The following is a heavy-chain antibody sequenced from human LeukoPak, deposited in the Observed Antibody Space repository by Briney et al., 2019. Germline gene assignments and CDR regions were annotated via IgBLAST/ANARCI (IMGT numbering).Heavy chain of an antibody. CDR3: ARGRGFGGNARFDY. Sequence: SETLSLTCAVYGGSFSGYYWSWIRQPPGKGLEWIGEINHSGSTNYNPSLKSRVTIPVDTSKNQFSLKLSSVTAADTAVYYCARGRGFGGNARFDYWGQGTLVTVSS. D-gene: IGHD4-23*01. CDR2: INHSGST. V-gene: IGHV4-34*01. J-gene: IGHJ4*02. CDR1: GGSFSGYY.